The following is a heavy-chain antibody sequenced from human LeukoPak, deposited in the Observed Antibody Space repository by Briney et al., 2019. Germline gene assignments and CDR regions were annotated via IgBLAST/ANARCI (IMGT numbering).Heavy chain of an antibody. V-gene: IGHV3-11*04. D-gene: IGHD4-17*01. Sequence: KPGGYLRRSCAASGFTFSDYYMSWIRQAPGKGLEWVSYISSSGSTIYYADSVKGRFTISRDNAKNSLYLQMNSLRAEDTAVYYCAREPYGDPTFDYWGQGTLVTVSS. CDR2: ISSSGSTI. CDR1: GFTFSDYY. J-gene: IGHJ4*01. CDR3: AREPYGDPTFDY.